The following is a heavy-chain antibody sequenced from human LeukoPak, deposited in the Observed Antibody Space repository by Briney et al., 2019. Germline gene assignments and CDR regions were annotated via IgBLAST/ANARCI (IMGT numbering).Heavy chain of an antibody. Sequence: ASVKVSCKASGYTFTSCDINWVRQATGQGLEWMGWMNPNSGNTGYAQKFQGRVTMTRNTSISTAYMELSSLRSEDTAVYYCARVVVVPAGILTYYYYYGMDVWGQGTTVTVSS. D-gene: IGHD2-2*01. J-gene: IGHJ6*02. CDR3: ARVVVVPAGILTYYYYYGMDV. CDR1: GYTFTSCD. V-gene: IGHV1-8*01. CDR2: MNPNSGNT.